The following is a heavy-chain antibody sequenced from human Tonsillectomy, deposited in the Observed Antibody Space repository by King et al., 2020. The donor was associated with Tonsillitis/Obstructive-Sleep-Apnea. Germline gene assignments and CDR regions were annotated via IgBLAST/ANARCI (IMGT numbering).Heavy chain of an antibody. V-gene: IGHV4-34*01. D-gene: IGHD3-22*01. CDR1: GGSFSGYY. J-gene: IGHJ4*02. CDR2: INHSGST. CDR3: ASMRDSSGYYYPFDY. Sequence: VQLQQWGAGLLKPSETLSLTCAVYGGSFSGYYWSWLRQPPGKGLEWIGEINHSGSTNYNPSLKSRVTISVDTSKNQFSLKLSSVTAADTAVYYCASMRDSSGYYYPFDYWGQGTLVTVSS.